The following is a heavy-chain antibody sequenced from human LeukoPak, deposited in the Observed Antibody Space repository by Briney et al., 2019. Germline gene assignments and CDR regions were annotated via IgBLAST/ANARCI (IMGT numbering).Heavy chain of an antibody. J-gene: IGHJ4*02. Sequence: PGGPRRLPGPAPGSTFDTYAMHWVRQAPAEGLEWMAIIWYDGSKKANADSVKGGFTVSRDNSKNTLDWQMNSLRDEDTALYYCARDKGYYWGQGTLVSVSS. CDR1: GSTFDTYA. CDR2: IWYDGSKK. CDR3: ARDKGYY. V-gene: IGHV3-33*01.